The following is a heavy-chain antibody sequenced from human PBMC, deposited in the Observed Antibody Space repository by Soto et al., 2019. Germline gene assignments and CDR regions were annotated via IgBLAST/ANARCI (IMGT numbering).Heavy chain of an antibody. CDR2: ISYDGSNK. Sequence: SLRLSCAASGFTFSSYGMHWVRQAPGKGLEWVAVISYDGSNKYYADSVKGRFTISRDNSKNTLYLQMNSLRAEDTAVYYCAKDSRITMIVVVPSLDYWGQGTLVTVSS. D-gene: IGHD3-22*01. J-gene: IGHJ4*02. CDR1: GFTFSSYG. V-gene: IGHV3-30*18. CDR3: AKDSRITMIVVVPSLDY.